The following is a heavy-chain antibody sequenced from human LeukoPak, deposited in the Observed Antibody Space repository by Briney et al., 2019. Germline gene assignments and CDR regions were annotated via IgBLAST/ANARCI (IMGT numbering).Heavy chain of an antibody. V-gene: IGHV1-69*13. CDR3: ASGEMATIVVY. CDR1: GGTFSSYA. D-gene: IGHD5-24*01. Sequence: SVKVSCKASGGTFSSYAISWVRQAPGQGLEWMGGIIPIFGTANYAKKFQGRVTITADESTSTAYMELSSLRSEDTAVYYCASGEMATIVVYWGQGTLVTVSS. CDR2: IIPIFGTA. J-gene: IGHJ4*02.